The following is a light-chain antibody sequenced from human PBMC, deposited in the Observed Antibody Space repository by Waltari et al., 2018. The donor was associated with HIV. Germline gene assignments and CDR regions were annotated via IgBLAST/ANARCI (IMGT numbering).Light chain of an antibody. V-gene: IGLV2-14*01. CDR2: EVS. Sequence: QSALTQSASVSGSPGQSITISCTGTSSYVGGYDSVSWYQQHPGKAPKLLIYEVSNRPSGVSTRFSGSKSGNTASLIISGLQAEDEADYYCTSYTSSTTLVFGTGTKVTVL. CDR3: TSYTSSTTLV. CDR1: SSYVGGYDS. J-gene: IGLJ1*01.